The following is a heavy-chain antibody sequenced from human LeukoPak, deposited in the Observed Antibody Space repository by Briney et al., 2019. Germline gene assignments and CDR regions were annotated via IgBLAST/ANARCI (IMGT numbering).Heavy chain of an antibody. CDR3: ASLDSSSWSNAFDI. D-gene: IGHD6-13*01. CDR1: GYSFTSYW. V-gene: IGHV5-51*01. Sequence: GESLKISCKRSGYSFTSYWIAWVRQMPGKGLEWMAIIYPGDSDTRYSPSFQGQVTISADKSISTAYLQWSSLKASDTAMYYCASLDSSSWSNAFDIWGQGTMVTVSS. CDR2: IYPGDSDT. J-gene: IGHJ3*02.